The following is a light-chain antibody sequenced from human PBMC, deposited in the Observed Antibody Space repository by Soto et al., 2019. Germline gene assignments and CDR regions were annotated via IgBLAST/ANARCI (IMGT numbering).Light chain of an antibody. CDR2: KAS. Sequence: DIQMTQSPSTLSASVGDRVTITCRASQSFSSWLAWYQQKPGKDPKLLIYKASSLESGVPSRFRGSGSGTEFPLTISSLQPDDFATYYCQQYNSYSETFGQGTKVEIK. CDR3: QQYNSYSET. J-gene: IGKJ1*01. V-gene: IGKV1-5*03. CDR1: QSFSSW.